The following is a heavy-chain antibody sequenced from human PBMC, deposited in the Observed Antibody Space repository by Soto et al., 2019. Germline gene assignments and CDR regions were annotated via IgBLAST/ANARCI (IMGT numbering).Heavy chain of an antibody. Sequence: PGGSLRLSCAASGFTFSSYAMNWVRQAPGKGLEWVSVISGTGGSTYYADSVKGRFTISRDNSKNTLYLQMNSLRAEDTAVYYCARGGFLEWFTFDYWGQGTLVTVSS. CDR3: ARGGFLEWFTFDY. D-gene: IGHD3-3*01. J-gene: IGHJ4*02. CDR1: GFTFSSYA. CDR2: ISGTGGST. V-gene: IGHV3-23*01.